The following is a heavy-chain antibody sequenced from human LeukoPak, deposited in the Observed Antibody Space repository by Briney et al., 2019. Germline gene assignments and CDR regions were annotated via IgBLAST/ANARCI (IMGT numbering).Heavy chain of an antibody. J-gene: IGHJ4*02. D-gene: IGHD6-25*01. CDR2: IYTDGNT. V-gene: IGHV3-66*01. CDR3: VRDGYRD. CDR1: GFNVRSYY. Sequence: GGSLRLSCAASGFNVRSYYMSWIRQAPGKGLEWVSVIYTDGNTYYAVSVKGRFTISRDNSKNTLYLQMNSLRADDTAVYYCVRDGYRDWGQGTLVTVSS.